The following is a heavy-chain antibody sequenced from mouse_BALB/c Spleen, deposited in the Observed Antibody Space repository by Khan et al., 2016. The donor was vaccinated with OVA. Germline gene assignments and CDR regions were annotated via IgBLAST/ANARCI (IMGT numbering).Heavy chain of an antibody. CDR2: ISYSGNT. D-gene: IGHD3-2*02. CDR1: GYSITSDYA. Sequence: EVQLQESGPGLVKPSQSLSLTCTVTGYSITSDYAWNWIRQFPGNKLEWMGYISYSGNTTYNPSLKSRISITRDTSKNQFFLQLNFVTIEDTATDYCARIQGGDFDYWGQGTTLT. CDR3: ARIQGGDFDY. J-gene: IGHJ2*01. V-gene: IGHV3-2*02.